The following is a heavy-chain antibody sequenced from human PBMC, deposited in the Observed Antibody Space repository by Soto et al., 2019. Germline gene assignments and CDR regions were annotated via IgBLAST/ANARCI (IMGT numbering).Heavy chain of an antibody. CDR1: GGTFTGHG. D-gene: IGHD6-6*01. Sequence: GASGKASCKASGGTFTGHGISWVRPAPGQGLEWMVGIIPIFGTANYAQKFQGRVTITADESTSTAYMELSSLRSEDTAVYYCARGQLVTRYYYYGMDVWGQGTTVTVSS. CDR3: ARGQLVTRYYYYGMDV. V-gene: IGHV1-69*13. J-gene: IGHJ6*02. CDR2: IIPIFGTA.